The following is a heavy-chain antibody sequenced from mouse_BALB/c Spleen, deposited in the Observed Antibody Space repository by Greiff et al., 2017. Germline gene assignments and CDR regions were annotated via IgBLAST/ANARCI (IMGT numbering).Heavy chain of an antibody. CDR2: ISSGGSYT. CDR1: GFTFSSYA. D-gene: IGHD4-1*01. CDR3: ARGVKLGRGFAY. Sequence: EVQLVESGGGLVKPGGSLKLSCAASGFTFSSYAMSWVRQSPEKRLEWVAEISSGGSYTYYPDTVTGRFTISRDNAKNTLYLEMSSLRSEDTAMYYCARGVKLGRGFAYWGQGTLVTDSA. V-gene: IGHV5-9-4*01. J-gene: IGHJ3*01.